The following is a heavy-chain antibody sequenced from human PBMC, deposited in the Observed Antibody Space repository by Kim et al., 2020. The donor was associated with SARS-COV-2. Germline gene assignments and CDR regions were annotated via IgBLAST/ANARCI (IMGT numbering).Heavy chain of an antibody. D-gene: IGHD5-18*01. J-gene: IGHJ4*02. V-gene: IGHV3-53*01. Sequence: EKGRFTNSTDNSKSTLYLQMNSLRAEDTAVYYCARDLRGYSYGYEVYWGQGTLVTVSS. CDR3: ARDLRGYSYGYEVY.